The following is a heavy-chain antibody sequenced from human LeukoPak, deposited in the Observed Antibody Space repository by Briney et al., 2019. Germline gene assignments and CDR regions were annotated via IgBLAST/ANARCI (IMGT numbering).Heavy chain of an antibody. CDR1: GFTFSSYG. CDR2: ISYDGSNK. V-gene: IGHV3-30*18. Sequence: PGGSLRLSCAASGFTFSSYGMHWVRQAPGKGLEWVAVISYDGSNKYYADSVKGRFTISRDNSKNTLYLQMNSLRAEDTAVYYCAKDLGPVGATGGYWGQGTLVTVSS. CDR3: AKDLGPVGATGGY. J-gene: IGHJ4*02. D-gene: IGHD1-26*01.